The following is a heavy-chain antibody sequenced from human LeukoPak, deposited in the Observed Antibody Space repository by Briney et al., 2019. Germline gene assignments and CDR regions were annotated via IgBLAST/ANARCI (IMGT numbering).Heavy chain of an antibody. Sequence: GGSLRLSCAASGFTFSSYGMSWVRQASGKGLEWVSSISGTGSYKYYADSVKGRFTISRDNAKNSLYLQMNSLRAEDTAVYYCARDFYDTSGYYYDYWGQGTLVTVSS. CDR2: ISGTGSYK. CDR1: GFTFSSYG. J-gene: IGHJ4*02. V-gene: IGHV3-21*01. CDR3: ARDFYDTSGYYYDY. D-gene: IGHD3-22*01.